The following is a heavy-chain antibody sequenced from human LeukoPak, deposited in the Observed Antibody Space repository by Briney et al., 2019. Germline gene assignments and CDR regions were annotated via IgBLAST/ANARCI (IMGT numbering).Heavy chain of an antibody. D-gene: IGHD4-17*01. CDR3: AKDYASDYGDYTWVAVDY. J-gene: IGHJ4*02. V-gene: IGHV3-30*01. CDR1: GFTFSTYA. Sequence: GGSLRLSCAASGFTFSTYAMHWVRQAPGKGLEWVAVISYDGSNKYYADSVKGRFTISRDNSKNTLYLQMNSLRAEDTAVYYCAKDYASDYGDYTWVAVDYWGQGTLVTVSS. CDR2: ISYDGSNK.